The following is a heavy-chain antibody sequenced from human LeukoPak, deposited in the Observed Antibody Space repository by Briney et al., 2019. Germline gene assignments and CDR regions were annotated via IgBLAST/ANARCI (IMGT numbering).Heavy chain of an antibody. CDR3: ASGSGYCSSTSCVPPFDY. CDR1: GFAFDDYA. D-gene: IGHD2-2*01. CDR2: ISSSGSTI. V-gene: IGHV3-48*03. J-gene: IGHJ4*02. Sequence: GGSLRLSCAASGFAFDDYAMHWVRQAPGKGLEWVSYISSSGSTIYYADSVKGRFTISRDNAKNSLYLQMNSLRAEDTAVYYCASGSGYCSSTSCVPPFDYWGQGTLVTVSS.